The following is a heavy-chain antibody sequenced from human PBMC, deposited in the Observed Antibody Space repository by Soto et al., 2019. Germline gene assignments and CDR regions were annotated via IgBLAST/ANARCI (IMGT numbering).Heavy chain of an antibody. CDR1: GLTFSGHW. D-gene: IGHD2-21*02. V-gene: IGHV3-7*03. Sequence: PGGSLRLSCAASGLTFSGHWMTWVRQTPGEGLQWVAAIKPDGSETFYVDSVKGRFTISGDNAGNSLFLQMDSLRAEDTAVYYCTSRPSGMTYHAVFDFWGQGTLVTVSS. CDR3: TSRPSGMTYHAVFDF. CDR2: IKPDGSET. J-gene: IGHJ4*02.